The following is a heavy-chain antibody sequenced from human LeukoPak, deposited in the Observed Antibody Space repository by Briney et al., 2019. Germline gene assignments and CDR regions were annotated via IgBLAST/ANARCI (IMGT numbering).Heavy chain of an antibody. CDR3: ARLWGYSSSWYQEYSWFDP. CDR2: IYYSGST. V-gene: IGHV4-59*08. CDR1: GGSISSYY. D-gene: IGHD6-13*01. Sequence: PSETLSLTCTVSGGSISSYYWSWIRQPPGKGLEWIGYIYYSGSTNYNPSLKSRVTISVDTSKNQFSLKLSSVTAADTAVYYCARLWGYSSSWYQEYSWFDPWGQGTLVTVSS. J-gene: IGHJ5*02.